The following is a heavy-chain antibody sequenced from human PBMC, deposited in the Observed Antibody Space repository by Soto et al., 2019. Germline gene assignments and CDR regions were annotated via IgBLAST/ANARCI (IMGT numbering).Heavy chain of an antibody. D-gene: IGHD5-12*01. V-gene: IGHV4-34*01. J-gene: IGHJ4*02. CDR1: GGSFSGYY. CDR3: ARGGGWLRFLAY. Sequence: KPSETLSLTCAVYGGSFSGYYWSWIRQPPGKGLEWIGEINHSGSTNYNPSLKSRVTISVDTSKNQFSLKLSSVTAADTAVYYCARGGGWLRFLAYWGQGTLVTV. CDR2: INHSGST.